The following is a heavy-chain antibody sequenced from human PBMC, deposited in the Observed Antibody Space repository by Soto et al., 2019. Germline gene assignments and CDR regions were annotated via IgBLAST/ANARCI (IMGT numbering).Heavy chain of an antibody. D-gene: IGHD7-27*01. J-gene: IGHJ4*02. V-gene: IGHV1-3*01. CDR2: INAGYGNT. Sequence: ASVKVSCKASGYTFSSYAMHWVRQAPGQRLEWMGWINAGYGNTKSSQKFQDRVTISRDTSASTAFIELTSLRSEDTAVYYCARDTGDGTFDFWGQGTLVTVSS. CDR3: ARDTGDGTFDF. CDR1: GYTFSSYA.